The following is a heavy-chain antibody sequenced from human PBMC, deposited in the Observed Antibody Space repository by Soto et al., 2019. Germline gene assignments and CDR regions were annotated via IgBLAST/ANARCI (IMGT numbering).Heavy chain of an antibody. CDR1: GGSISSSNYY. D-gene: IGHD3-10*01. CDR3: AVAVHVYLLVLDV. V-gene: IGHV4-39*01. CDR2: IFYSRNS. Sequence: QLQLQESGPRLVKLSETLSLTCTVSGGSISSSNYYWAWIRQPPGKGLEWIGSIFYSRNSYYHPSLSSRVSISVDASKNQLSLKLTSMTAADTALYFCAVAVHVYLLVLDVWGQGTTVTVSS. J-gene: IGHJ6*02.